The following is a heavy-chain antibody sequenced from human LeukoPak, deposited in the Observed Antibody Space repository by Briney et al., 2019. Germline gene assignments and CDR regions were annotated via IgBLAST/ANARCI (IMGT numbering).Heavy chain of an antibody. CDR3: ARDNGD. Sequence: SETLSLTCTVSGYSISSGYYWGWIRQPPGKGLEWIGSIYHSGSTYYNPSLKSRVTISVDTPKNQFSLKLSSVTAADTAVYYCARDNGDWGQGTLVTVSS. CDR2: IYHSGST. V-gene: IGHV4-38-2*02. J-gene: IGHJ4*02. D-gene: IGHD4-17*01. CDR1: GYSISSGYY.